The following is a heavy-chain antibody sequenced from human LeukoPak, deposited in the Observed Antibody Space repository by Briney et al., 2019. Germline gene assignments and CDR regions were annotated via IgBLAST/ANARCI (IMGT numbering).Heavy chain of an antibody. CDR1: CGSISDYY. V-gene: IGHV4-59*08. D-gene: IGHD3-9*01. Sequence: SETLSLTCTISCGSISDYYWSWIRQPPGKGLEWIAYMYNSETTKYNPSLRSRVTISMDTSKNQFSLKLSSVTAADTASYYCARHILTAGSLEWGQGTLVTVSS. CDR2: MYNSETT. CDR3: ARHILTAGSLE. J-gene: IGHJ4*02.